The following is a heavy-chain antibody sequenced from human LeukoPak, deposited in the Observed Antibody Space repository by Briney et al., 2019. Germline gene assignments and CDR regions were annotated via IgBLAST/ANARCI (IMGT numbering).Heavy chain of an antibody. CDR2: INPNSGGT. CDR3: ARDERSGLRFLEWLPTPRFDY. D-gene: IGHD3-3*01. J-gene: IGHJ4*02. V-gene: IGHV1-2*02. CDR1: GYTFTGYY. Sequence: ASVKVSCKASGYTFTGYYMHWVRQAPGQGLEWMGWINPNSGGTNYAQKLQGRVTMTTDTSTSTAYTELRSLRSDDTAVYYCARDERSGLRFLEWLPTPRFDYWGQGTLVTVSS.